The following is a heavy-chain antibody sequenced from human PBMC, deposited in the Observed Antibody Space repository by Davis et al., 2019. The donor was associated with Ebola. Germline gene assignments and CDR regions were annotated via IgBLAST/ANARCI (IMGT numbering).Heavy chain of an antibody. V-gene: IGHV1-2*02. J-gene: IGHJ5*02. D-gene: IGHD1-1*01. CDR2: INPNSGGT. CDR3: ASQNWNDDRRFDP. Sequence: ASVKVSCKASGYTFTGYYMHWLRQAPGQGLEWMGWINPNSGGTNYAQKLQGRVTMTRDTSISTAYMELSRLRSDDTALYYGASQNWNDDRRFDPWGQGNLVTVSS. CDR1: GYTFTGYY.